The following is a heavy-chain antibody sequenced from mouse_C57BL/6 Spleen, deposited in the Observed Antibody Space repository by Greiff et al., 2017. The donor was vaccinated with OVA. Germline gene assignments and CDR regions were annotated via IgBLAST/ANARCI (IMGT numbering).Heavy chain of an antibody. CDR1: GYTFTSYG. CDR2: IYPRSGNT. Sequence: QVQLKQSGAELARPGASVKLSCKASGYTFTSYGISWVKQRTGQGLEWIGEIYPRSGNTYYNEKFKGKATLTADKSSSTAYMELRSLTSEDSAVYFCARGDGNYEVYAMDYWGQGTSVTVSS. V-gene: IGHV1-81*01. CDR3: ARGDGNYEVYAMDY. J-gene: IGHJ4*01. D-gene: IGHD2-1*01.